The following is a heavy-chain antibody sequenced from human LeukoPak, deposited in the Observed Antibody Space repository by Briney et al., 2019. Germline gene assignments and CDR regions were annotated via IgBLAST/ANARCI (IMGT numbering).Heavy chain of an antibody. Sequence: GESLKISCKGSGYSFTNYWIGWVRQMPGKGLEWMGIIYPGDSDTRYSPSFQGQVTISADKSITTAYLHWSSLKASDTAMYYCARLLNYDDLDYWGQGTLVTVSS. D-gene: IGHD3-22*01. CDR2: IYPGDSDT. CDR3: ARLLNYDDLDY. CDR1: GYSFTNYW. J-gene: IGHJ4*02. V-gene: IGHV5-51*01.